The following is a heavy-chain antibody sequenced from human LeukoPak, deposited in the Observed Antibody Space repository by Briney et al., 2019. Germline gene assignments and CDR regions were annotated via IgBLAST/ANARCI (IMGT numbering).Heavy chain of an antibody. V-gene: IGHV3-11*04. D-gene: IGHD3-16*02. CDR1: GFTFSDYY. CDR2: ISSTGGTA. CDR3: ATDVIARDTFDI. J-gene: IGHJ3*02. Sequence: GGSLRLSCAASGFTFSDYYMSWIRQAPGKGLEWVSAISSTGGTAYYADSVKGRFTISRDNAKNSLYLQMNSLRAEDTAVYSCATDVIARDTFDIWGQGTMVTVSS.